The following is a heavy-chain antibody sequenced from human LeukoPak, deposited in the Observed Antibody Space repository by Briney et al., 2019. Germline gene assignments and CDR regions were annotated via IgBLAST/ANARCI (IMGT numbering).Heavy chain of an antibody. D-gene: IGHD3-10*01. Sequence: KSSETLSLTCTVSGGSISSYYWSWIRQPPGKGLEWIGYIYYSGSPSYNPSLKSRVTISVDTSKNQFSLKLSSVTAADTAVYYCARGRRTYYYGSGSEPTSYYFDYWGQGTLVTVSS. CDR2: IYYSGSP. V-gene: IGHV4-59*01. CDR1: GGSISSYY. CDR3: ARGRRTYYYGSGSEPTSYYFDY. J-gene: IGHJ4*02.